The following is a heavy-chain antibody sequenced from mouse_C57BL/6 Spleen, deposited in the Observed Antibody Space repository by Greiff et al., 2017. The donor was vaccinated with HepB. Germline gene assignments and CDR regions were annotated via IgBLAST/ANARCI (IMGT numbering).Heavy chain of an antibody. J-gene: IGHJ4*01. D-gene: IGHD2-3*01. CDR1: GYTFTSYW. CDR3: AREGWLLHAMDY. Sequence: QVQLQQPGTELEKPGASVKLSCKASGYTFTSYWMHWVKQRPGQGLEWIGNINPSNGGTNYNEKFKSKATLTVDKSSSTAYMQLSSLTSEDSAVYYCAREGWLLHAMDYWGQGTSVTVSS. V-gene: IGHV1-53*01. CDR2: INPSNGGT.